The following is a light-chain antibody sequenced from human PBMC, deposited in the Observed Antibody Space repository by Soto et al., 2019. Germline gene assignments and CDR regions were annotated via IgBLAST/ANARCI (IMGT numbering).Light chain of an antibody. CDR3: KQGYSTQYT. CDR1: QSVSGW. J-gene: IGKJ2*01. CDR2: DAS. V-gene: IGKV1-5*01. Sequence: DIQMTQSPSTLSASVGDTVTVTCRASQSVSGWLAWYQQKPGEAPKLLIYDASALPRGVPSRFSGSGSGKELTLTTSGLQPEDFATYYCKQGYSTQYTFGQWTKVDIX.